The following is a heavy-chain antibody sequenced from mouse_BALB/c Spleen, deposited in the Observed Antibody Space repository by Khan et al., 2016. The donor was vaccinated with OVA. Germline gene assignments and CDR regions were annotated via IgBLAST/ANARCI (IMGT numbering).Heavy chain of an antibody. D-gene: IGHD1-3*01. J-gene: IGHJ3*01. CDR2: IYPGNSDT. CDR1: GYSFTSYL. Sequence: VHVKQSGTVLARPGASVKMSCKASGYSFTSYLIHWVKQRPGQGLEWIGDIYPGNSDTTYNQKFKDKAKLTAGTSANTAYMELSSLTNEDSAVYYCARGGYSSFASWGQGTLVTVSA. CDR3: ARGGYSSFAS. V-gene: IGHV1-5*01.